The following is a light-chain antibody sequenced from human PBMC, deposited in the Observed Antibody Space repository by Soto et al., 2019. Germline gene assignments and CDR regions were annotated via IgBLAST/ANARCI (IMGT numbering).Light chain of an antibody. CDR1: QSISSY. V-gene: IGKV1-6*01. J-gene: IGKJ1*01. CDR2: AAS. Sequence: IQITHSPSSLSASVVDRVTITILASQSISSYLNWYLQKPGKAPKLLIYAASSLQSGVPSRFSGSGSATDFTLTISSLQPEDFATYFCLKDYNYPWKFGQGTKVDIK. CDR3: LKDYNYPWK.